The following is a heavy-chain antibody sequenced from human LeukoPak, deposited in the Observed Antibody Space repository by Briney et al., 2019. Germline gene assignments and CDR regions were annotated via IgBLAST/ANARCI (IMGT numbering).Heavy chain of an antibody. CDR1: GFTFSSYG. D-gene: IGHD3/OR15-3a*01. CDR2: ISGSGGST. Sequence: GGSLRVSCAASGFTFSSYGMSWVRQAPGRGLECVSSISGSGGSTNHADSVKGRFTISRDNSKNTLYLQMNSLRAEDTAVYYCAKVWTAYSDDYFDYWGQGTLVTVSS. CDR3: AKVWTAYSDDYFDY. J-gene: IGHJ4*02. V-gene: IGHV3-23*01.